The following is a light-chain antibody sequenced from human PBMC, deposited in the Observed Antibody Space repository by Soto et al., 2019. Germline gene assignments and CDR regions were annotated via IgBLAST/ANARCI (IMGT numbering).Light chain of an antibody. J-gene: IGKJ1*01. CDR2: KAS. CDR3: QNYNSYSES. V-gene: IGKV1-5*03. CDR1: QTISSW. Sequence: DIQMTQSPSTLSGSVGDRVTITCRASQTISSWLAWYQQKPGKAPKLLIYKASTLKSGVPARFSGSGSGTLFTLTISSLQPDDFATYYCQNYNSYSESFGQGTKVDLK.